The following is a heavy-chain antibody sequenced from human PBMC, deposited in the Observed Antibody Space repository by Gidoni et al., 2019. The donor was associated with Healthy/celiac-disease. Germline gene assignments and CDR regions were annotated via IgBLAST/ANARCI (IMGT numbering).Heavy chain of an antibody. D-gene: IGHD2-2*01. V-gene: IGHV2-26*01. Sequence: QVTLKESGPVLVKPTETLTLTCTVSGFSLSNARMGVSWIRQPPGKALEWLAHIFSNDEKSYSTSLKSRLTISKDTSKSQVVLTMTNMDPVDTATYYCARIPARYYYYYGMDVWGQGTTVTVSS. J-gene: IGHJ6*02. CDR1: GFSLSNARMG. CDR2: IFSNDEK. CDR3: ARIPARYYYYYGMDV.